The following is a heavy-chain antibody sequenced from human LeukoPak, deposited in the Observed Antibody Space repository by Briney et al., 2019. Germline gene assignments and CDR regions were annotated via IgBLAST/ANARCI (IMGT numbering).Heavy chain of an antibody. J-gene: IGHJ3*02. CDR1: GGSISSSSYY. CDR3: AIYIVSYPHDAFDI. D-gene: IGHD1-26*01. V-gene: IGHV4-61*05. CDR2: IYYSGST. Sequence: PSETLSLTCTVSGGSISSSSYYWGWIRQPPGKGLEWIGYIYYSGSTSYNPSLKSRVTISVDTSKKQFSLKLSSVTAADTAFYYCAIYIVSYPHDAFDIWGQGTMVTVSS.